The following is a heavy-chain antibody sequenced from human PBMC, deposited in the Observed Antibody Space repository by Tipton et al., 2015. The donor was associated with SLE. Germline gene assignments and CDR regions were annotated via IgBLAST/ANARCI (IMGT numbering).Heavy chain of an antibody. D-gene: IGHD6-13*01. CDR2: IHFSGST. CDR3: ARIYAAGDYYYGMDV. J-gene: IGHJ6*02. V-gene: IGHV4-31*03. Sequence: TLSLTCSVSGGSVSSGDYLWSWIRQHPGKGLEWIGYIHFSGSTYYNPSLKSRVTISGDTSKNQFSLKLSSVTAADTAVYYCARIYAAGDYYYGMDVWGQGTTVTVSS. CDR1: GGSVSSGDYL.